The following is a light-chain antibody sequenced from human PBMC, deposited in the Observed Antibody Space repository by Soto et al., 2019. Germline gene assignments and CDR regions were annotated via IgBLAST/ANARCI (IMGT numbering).Light chain of an antibody. V-gene: IGKV3-20*01. Sequence: EIVLTQSPGTQSLSPGERVTLSCRASQSVSSIYLAWYQQKPGQAPRRLIYGASTRATGIPDRFSGSGSGTDFALTISRLEPEDFAVYVCQHYGSSLITFGQGTRLEIK. CDR2: GAS. CDR1: QSVSSIY. CDR3: QHYGSSLIT. J-gene: IGKJ5*01.